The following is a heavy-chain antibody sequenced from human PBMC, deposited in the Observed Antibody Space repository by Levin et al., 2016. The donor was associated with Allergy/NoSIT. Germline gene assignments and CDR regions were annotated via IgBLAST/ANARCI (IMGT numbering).Heavy chain of an antibody. V-gene: IGHV3-30*04. CDR3: ARGGAVVTAITFAY. J-gene: IGHJ4*02. CDR2: ISYDGSNK. CDR1: GFTFSSYA. D-gene: IGHD2-21*02. Sequence: GESLKISCAASGFTFSSYAMHWVRQAPGKGLEWVAVISYDGSNKYYADSVKGRFTISRDNSKNTLYLQMSSLRAEDTAVYYCARGGAVVTAITFAYWGQGTLVTVSS.